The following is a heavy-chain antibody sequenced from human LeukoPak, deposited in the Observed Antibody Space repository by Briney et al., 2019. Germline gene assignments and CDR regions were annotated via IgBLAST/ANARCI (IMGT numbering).Heavy chain of an antibody. Sequence: PSETLSLTCAVYGGSFSGYYWSWIRQPPGKGLEWIGEINHSGSTNYNPSLKSRVTISVDTSKNQFSLKLSSVTAADTAVYYCARPQAYYYDSSGYYPYFDYWGQGTLVTVSP. J-gene: IGHJ4*02. CDR2: INHSGST. D-gene: IGHD3-22*01. CDR3: ARPQAYYYDSSGYYPYFDY. V-gene: IGHV4-34*01. CDR1: GGSFSGYY.